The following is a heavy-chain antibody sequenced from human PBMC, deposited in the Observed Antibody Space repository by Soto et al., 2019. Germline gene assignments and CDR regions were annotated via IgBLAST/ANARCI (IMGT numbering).Heavy chain of an antibody. Sequence: QVQLVESGGGVVQPGRSLRLSCAASGFIFSNYAMHWVRQAPGKGLEWVAVISYDESTKYYADSVKGRFTISRDNSKNTXXLQMNSLRAEDTAVYYCARDGPYGNTVYYYYGMDVWGQGTTVTVSS. J-gene: IGHJ6*02. CDR3: ARDGPYGNTVYYYYGMDV. D-gene: IGHD4-17*01. CDR1: GFIFSNYA. V-gene: IGHV3-30-3*01. CDR2: ISYDESTK.